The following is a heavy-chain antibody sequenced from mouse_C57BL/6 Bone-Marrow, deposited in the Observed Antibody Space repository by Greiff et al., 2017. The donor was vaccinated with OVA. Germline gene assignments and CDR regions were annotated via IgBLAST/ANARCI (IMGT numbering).Heavy chain of an antibody. J-gene: IGHJ3*01. CDR2: ISGGGGNT. V-gene: IGHV5-9*01. D-gene: IGHD2-10*01. CDR1: GFTFSSYT. CDR3: ARHPPYYGNYSFAY. Sequence: EVQGVESGGGLVKPGGSLKLSCAASGFTFSSYTMSWVRQTPEKRLEWVATISGGGGNTYYPDSVKGRFTISRDNAKNTLYLQMSSLRSEDTALYYGARHPPYYGNYSFAYWGQGTLVTVSA.